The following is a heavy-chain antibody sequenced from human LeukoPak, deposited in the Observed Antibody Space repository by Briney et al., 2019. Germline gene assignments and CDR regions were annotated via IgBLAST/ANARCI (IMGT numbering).Heavy chain of an antibody. CDR3: ARVVFPGNYFDY. CDR1: GGSISSYY. Sequence: SETLSLTCTVSGGSISSYYWTWIRQPPGQGLDRNWYIYYSGSTNYNPSLKSRVTISVDTSKNQFSLKLSSVTAADTAVYYCARVVFPGNYFDYWGQGTLVTVSS. D-gene: IGHD1-1*01. J-gene: IGHJ4*02. CDR2: IYYSGST. V-gene: IGHV4-59*01.